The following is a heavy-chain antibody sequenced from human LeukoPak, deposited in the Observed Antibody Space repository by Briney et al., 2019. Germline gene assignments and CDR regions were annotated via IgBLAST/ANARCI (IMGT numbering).Heavy chain of an antibody. J-gene: IGHJ4*02. CDR3: AREKNVYGSGSYFGY. Sequence: GGSLRLSCAASGFTFSSYWMNWVRQAPGKGLEWVANIKQDGSEKYYVDSVKGRFTISRDNAKNSLYLQMNSLRAEDTAVYYCAREKNVYGSGSYFGYWGQRTLVTVSS. D-gene: IGHD3-10*01. V-gene: IGHV3-7*01. CDR2: IKQDGSEK. CDR1: GFTFSSYW.